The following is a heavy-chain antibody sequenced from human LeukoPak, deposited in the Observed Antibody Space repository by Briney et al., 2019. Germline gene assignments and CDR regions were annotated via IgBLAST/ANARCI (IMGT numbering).Heavy chain of an antibody. D-gene: IGHD1-26*01. V-gene: IGHV3-30-3*01. CDR3: VRDRGTYRPIDY. J-gene: IGHJ4*02. CDR1: GFTFSSYA. CDR2: ISYDGSNK. Sequence: GGSLRLSCAASGFTFSSYAMHWVRQAPGKGLEWVAVISYDGSNKYYADSVKGRFTISRDNSKNSLYLQMNSLRAEDTAIYYCVRDRGTYRPIDYWGQGTLVTVSS.